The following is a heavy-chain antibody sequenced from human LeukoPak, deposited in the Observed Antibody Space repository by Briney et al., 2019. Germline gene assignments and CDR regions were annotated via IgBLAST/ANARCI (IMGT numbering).Heavy chain of an antibody. CDR1: GYSITSYW. CDR2: IYPGDSDT. CDR3: ARGVPYCSSTSCYTGWFDP. Sequence: GESLEISCKASGYSITSYWIGWVRRMPGKGLEWMGIIYPGDSDTRYSPSFQGQVTISADKSISTAYLQWSSLKASDTAIYYCARGVPYCSSTSCYTGWFDPWGQGTLVTVSS. V-gene: IGHV5-51*01. J-gene: IGHJ5*02. D-gene: IGHD2-2*02.